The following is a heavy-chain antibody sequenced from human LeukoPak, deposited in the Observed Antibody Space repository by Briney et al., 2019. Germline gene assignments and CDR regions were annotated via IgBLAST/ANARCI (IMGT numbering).Heavy chain of an antibody. CDR3: ARWYGSGSYYNGGDDY. CDR2: IWYDGSNK. D-gene: IGHD3-10*01. Sequence: PGRSLRLSCAASGFTFSSYGMHWVRQAPGKGLEWVAVIWYDGSNKYYADSVKGRFTISRDNSKNTLYLQMNSLRAEDTAVYYCARWYGSGSYYNGGDDYWGQGTLVTVSS. J-gene: IGHJ4*02. CDR1: GFTFSSYG. V-gene: IGHV3-33*01.